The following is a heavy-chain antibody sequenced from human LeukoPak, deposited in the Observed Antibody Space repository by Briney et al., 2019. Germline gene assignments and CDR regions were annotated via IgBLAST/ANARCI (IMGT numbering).Heavy chain of an antibody. J-gene: IGHJ3*02. Sequence: GGSLRLSCADSGFTFSSYAMSWVRQAPGKGLEWVSAISGSGGSTNHADSVKGRFTISRDNSKNTLYLQMNSLRAEDTAVYYCAKDKWMVGDAFDIWGQGTMVTVSS. D-gene: IGHD6-19*01. CDR3: AKDKWMVGDAFDI. CDR1: GFTFSSYA. V-gene: IGHV3-23*01. CDR2: ISGSGGST.